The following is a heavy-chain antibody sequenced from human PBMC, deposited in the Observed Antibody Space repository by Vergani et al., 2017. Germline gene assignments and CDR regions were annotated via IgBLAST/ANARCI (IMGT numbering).Heavy chain of an antibody. D-gene: IGHD6-13*01. CDR1: GGSISSSSYY. V-gene: IGHV4-39*01. CDR2: IYYSGST. Sequence: QLQLPESGPGLVKPSETLSLTCTVSGGSISSSSYYWGWIRQPPGKGLEWIGSIYYSGSTYYNPSLKSRVTISVDTSKNQFSLKLSSVTAADTAVYYCASEQQLSVVFYAFDIWGQGTMVTVSS. J-gene: IGHJ3*02. CDR3: ASEQQLSVVFYAFDI.